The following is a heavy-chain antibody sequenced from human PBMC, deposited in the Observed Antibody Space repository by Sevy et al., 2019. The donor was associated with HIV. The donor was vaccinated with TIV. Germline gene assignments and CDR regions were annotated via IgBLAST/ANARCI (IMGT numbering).Heavy chain of an antibody. D-gene: IGHD6-6*01. V-gene: IGHV5-51*01. Sequence: GESLKISCKGSGYSFTSYWIGWVRQMPGKGLEWMGNIYPGDSDTRYSPSFQGQVTISADKSISTAYLQWSSLKASDTAMYYCARRNEYSSSYWYFDLWGRGTLVTVSS. J-gene: IGHJ2*01. CDR3: ARRNEYSSSYWYFDL. CDR1: GYSFTSYW. CDR2: IYPGDSDT.